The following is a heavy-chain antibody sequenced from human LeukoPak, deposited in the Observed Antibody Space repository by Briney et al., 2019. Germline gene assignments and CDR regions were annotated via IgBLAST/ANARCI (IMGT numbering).Heavy chain of an antibody. D-gene: IGHD2-15*01. J-gene: IGHJ6*03. CDR2: ISSSGSNI. Sequence: GGSLRLSCAASGFTFSSYEMNWVRQAPGKGLEWVSYISSSGSNIYYADSVKGRFTISRDNANTSLYLQMHILSAEDTAVYYCARVLRYCSGGNCYSGGLGYMDVWGKGTTVTISS. CDR1: GFTFSSYE. V-gene: IGHV3-48*03. CDR3: ARVLRYCSGGNCYSGGLGYMDV.